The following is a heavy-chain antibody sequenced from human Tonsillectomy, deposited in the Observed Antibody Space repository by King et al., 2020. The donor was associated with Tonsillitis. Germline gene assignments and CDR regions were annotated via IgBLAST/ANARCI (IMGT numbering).Heavy chain of an antibody. CDR1: GFTFSSYS. D-gene: IGHD3-3*01. CDR3: ASKTRGLEYYGMDV. Sequence: VQLVESGGGLVQPGGSLRLSCAASGFTFSSYSMNWVRQAPGKGLEWVSYISSSSSTIYYADSVKGRFTISRDNAKNSLYLQMNSLRDEDMAVYYCASKTRGLEYYGMDVWGQGTTVTVSS. J-gene: IGHJ6*02. CDR2: ISSSSSTI. V-gene: IGHV3-48*02.